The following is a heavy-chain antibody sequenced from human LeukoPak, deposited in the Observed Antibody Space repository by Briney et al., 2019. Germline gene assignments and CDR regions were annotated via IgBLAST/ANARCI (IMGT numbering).Heavy chain of an antibody. J-gene: IGHJ6*02. Sequence: ASVKVSCKASGYTFTSYDINWVRQATGQGLEWMGWMNPNSGNTGYAQKFQGRVTMTRNTSISTAYMELSSLRSEDTAVYYCARETTTVSQIYYYGMDVWGQGTTVTVSS. V-gene: IGHV1-8*01. CDR3: ARETTTVSQIYYYGMDV. CDR1: GYTFTSYD. CDR2: MNPNSGNT. D-gene: IGHD4-11*01.